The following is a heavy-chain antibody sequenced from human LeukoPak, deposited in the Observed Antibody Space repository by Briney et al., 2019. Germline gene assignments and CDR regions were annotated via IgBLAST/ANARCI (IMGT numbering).Heavy chain of an antibody. CDR1: GFTFDDYG. CDR3: ARQYCSSTSCRRSLGY. Sequence: PGRSLRLSCAASGFTFDDYGMSWVRQAPGKGLEWVSGINWNGGSTGYADSVKGRFTISRDNAKNSLYLQMNSLRAEDTALYYCARQYCSSTSCRRSLGYWGQGTLVTVSS. CDR2: INWNGGST. D-gene: IGHD2-2*01. V-gene: IGHV3-20*04. J-gene: IGHJ4*02.